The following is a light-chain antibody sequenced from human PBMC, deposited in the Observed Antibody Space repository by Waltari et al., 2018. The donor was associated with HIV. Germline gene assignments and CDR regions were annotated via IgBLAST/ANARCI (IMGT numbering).Light chain of an antibody. J-gene: IGLJ3*02. CDR1: SLPNKV. CDR3: QSTDDDGIWV. CDR2: KDI. Sequence: SYGMTQATSVSVSPGQTAKITCSRGSLPNKVSSWYRQRPGQAPILLIYKDIERPSGIPDRISGSRSGTTGTLTINGVQAEDEADYDCQSTDDDGIWVVGGGTKLTVL. V-gene: IGLV3-25*03.